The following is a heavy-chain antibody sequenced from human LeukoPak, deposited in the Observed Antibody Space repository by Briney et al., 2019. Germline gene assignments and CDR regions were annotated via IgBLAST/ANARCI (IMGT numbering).Heavy chain of an antibody. V-gene: IGHV3-23*01. D-gene: IGHD3/OR15-3a*01. J-gene: IGHJ4*02. CDR3: ARGDNDKSVSFGY. CDR2: IRGSGGYT. Sequence: QPGGSLRLSCAASGFTFSSYAMSWVRQAPGKGLEWVSAIRGSGGYTYYADSVRGRFTISRDNSKNTLYLQMNSLRAEDTAVYYCARGDNDKSVSFGYWGQGTLVTVSS. CDR1: GFTFSSYA.